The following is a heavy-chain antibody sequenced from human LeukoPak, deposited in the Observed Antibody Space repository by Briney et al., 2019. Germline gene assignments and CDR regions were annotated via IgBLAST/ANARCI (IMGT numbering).Heavy chain of an antibody. CDR1: VGSFSGYY. V-gene: IGHV4-34*01. CDR3: ARIVVVPAATPYYYYYGMDV. Sequence: AETLSLTCAAYVGSFSGYYWSWIRQPPEKGLEWIGEINHSGSTNYNPSLKSRVTISVDTSKNQFSLKLSSVTAADTAVYYCARIVVVPAATPYYYYYGMDVWGQGTTVTVSS. J-gene: IGHJ6*02. CDR2: INHSGST. D-gene: IGHD2-2*01.